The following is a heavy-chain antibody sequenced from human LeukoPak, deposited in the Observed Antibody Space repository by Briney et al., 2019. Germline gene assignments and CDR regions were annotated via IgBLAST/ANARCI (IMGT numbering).Heavy chain of an antibody. Sequence: QPGGSLRLSCAASGFTLSSHGMHWVRQAPGKGLGWVAVVWYDGSNKYYADSVKGRFTISRDNSKNTLYLQMNSLRAEDTAVYYCARDSSDWRVPAPGNYGMDVWGQGTTVTVSS. CDR3: ARDSSDWRVPAPGNYGMDV. J-gene: IGHJ6*02. CDR1: GFTLSSHG. D-gene: IGHD2-2*01. V-gene: IGHV3-33*01. CDR2: VWYDGSNK.